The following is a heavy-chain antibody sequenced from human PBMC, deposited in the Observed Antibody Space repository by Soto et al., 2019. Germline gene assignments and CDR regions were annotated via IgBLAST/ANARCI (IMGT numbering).Heavy chain of an antibody. V-gene: IGHV3-21*01. J-gene: IGHJ4*02. D-gene: IGHD3-16*01. Sequence: PGGSLRLSCTGSGFPFSAYNINWVRQAPGKGLEWVSSITVGSSHIYQPNSMKGRFTISRDDAKNSVYLQIDSLRDEDTALYYCSRSPEVGVRGAYWGQGTLLTVSS. CDR2: ITVGSSHI. CDR1: GFPFSAYN. CDR3: SRSPEVGVRGAY.